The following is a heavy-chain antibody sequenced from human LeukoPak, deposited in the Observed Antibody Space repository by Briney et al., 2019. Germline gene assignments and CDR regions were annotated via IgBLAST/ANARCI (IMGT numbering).Heavy chain of an antibody. Sequence: GGSLRLSCAASGFTFSSYGMSWVRQAPGKGLEWVSAISGSGGSTYYADSVKGRFTISRDNSKNTLYLQMNSLRAEDTAVYYCAKDRGGYHYWYFDYWGQGTLVTVSS. CDR1: GFTFSSYG. V-gene: IGHV3-23*01. CDR2: ISGSGGST. D-gene: IGHD5-24*01. CDR3: AKDRGGYHYWYFDY. J-gene: IGHJ4*02.